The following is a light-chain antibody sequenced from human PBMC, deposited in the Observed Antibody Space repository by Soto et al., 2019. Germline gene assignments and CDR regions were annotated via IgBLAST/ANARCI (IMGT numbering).Light chain of an antibody. CDR1: QSIRSW. V-gene: IGKV1-5*01. CDR3: QQYNNYWT. Sequence: DIQMTQSPSTLSASVGDRVTITCRASQSIRSWLAWYQQKPGKAPKLMIYDDSSLESGVPSGFSGSGSGTEFTLTINSLQPDDYASYYCQQYNNYWTFGQGTKVEIK. CDR2: DDS. J-gene: IGKJ1*01.